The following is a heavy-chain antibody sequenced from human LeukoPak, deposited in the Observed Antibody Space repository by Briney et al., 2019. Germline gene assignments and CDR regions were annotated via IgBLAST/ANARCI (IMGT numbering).Heavy chain of an antibody. D-gene: IGHD2-21*01. J-gene: IGHJ4*02. CDR1: GFTFSSYA. CDR3: AKRGLFRYYFDY. V-gene: IGHV3-23*01. CDR2: ISGSGGST. Sequence: GGSLRLSCAASGFTFSSYAMSWVRQAPGKGLEWVSAISGSGGSTYYADSVKGRFTISRDNSKNTLYLQMYSLRAEDTAVYYCAKRGLFRYYFDYWGQGTLVTVSS.